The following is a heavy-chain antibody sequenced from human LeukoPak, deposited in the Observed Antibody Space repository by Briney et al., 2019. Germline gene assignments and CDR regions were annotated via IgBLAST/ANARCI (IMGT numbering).Heavy chain of an antibody. J-gene: IGHJ4*02. D-gene: IGHD3-10*01. CDR1: GGSFSGYY. Sequence: SETLSLTCAVYGGSFSGYYWSWIRPPQGKGLGWIGEINHSGSTNYNPSLKSRVTISVDTSKNQFSLKLSSVTAADTAVYYCARGNYYGSATHYFDYWGQGTLVTVSS. CDR2: INHSGST. V-gene: IGHV4-34*01. CDR3: ARGNYYGSATHYFDY.